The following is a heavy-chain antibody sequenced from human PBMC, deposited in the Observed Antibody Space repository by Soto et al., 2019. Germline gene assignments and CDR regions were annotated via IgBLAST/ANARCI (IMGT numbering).Heavy chain of an antibody. CDR3: ARGVLH. CDR2: AHHSGRT. J-gene: IGHJ4*02. D-gene: IGHD3-16*01. CDR1: GGSMSSSNW. Sequence: PSETLSLTCTVSGGSMSSSNWWNWVRQSPGKGLEWIGEAHHSGRTNYNPSLKSRVTISVDTSKNQFSLKLSSVTAADTAVYYCARGVLHWGQGTLVTVSS. V-gene: IGHV4-4*02.